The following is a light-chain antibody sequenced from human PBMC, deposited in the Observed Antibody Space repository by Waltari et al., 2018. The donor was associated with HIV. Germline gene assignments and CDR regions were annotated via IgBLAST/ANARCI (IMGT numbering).Light chain of an antibody. CDR1: SSAVAGYNL. CDR2: EVY. V-gene: IGLV2-23*02. Sequence: QSALTQPASVSGSFGPSITISCTGTSSAVAGYNLFSWYQHHPGNAPNLIIYEVYKRPSGVSNRFSGSKSGNSASLTISGLQAEDEADYYCCSYAGSNIPFGGGTKVTVL. J-gene: IGLJ2*01. CDR3: CSYAGSNIP.